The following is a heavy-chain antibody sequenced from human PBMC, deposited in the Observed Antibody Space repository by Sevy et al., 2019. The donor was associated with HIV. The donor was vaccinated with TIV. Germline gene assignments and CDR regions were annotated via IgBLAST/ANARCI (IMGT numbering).Heavy chain of an antibody. Sequence: GGSLRLSCAASGFTFSGYWMSWVRQAPGKGLEWVANIKQDGSEKYYVDSVKGRFTISRDNAKNSLYLQMNSLRAEDTAVYYCARDMKAVGISYYFDYWGQGTLVTVSS. CDR3: ARDMKAVGISYYFDY. V-gene: IGHV3-7*01. CDR2: IKQDGSEK. D-gene: IGHD3-22*01. J-gene: IGHJ4*02. CDR1: GFTFSGYW.